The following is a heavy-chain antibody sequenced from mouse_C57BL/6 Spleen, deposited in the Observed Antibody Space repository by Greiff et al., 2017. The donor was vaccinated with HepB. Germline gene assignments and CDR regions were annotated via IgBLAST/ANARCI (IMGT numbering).Heavy chain of an antibody. CDR1: GYTFTSYG. D-gene: IGHD3-2*02. CDR2: IYPRSGNT. CDR3: ARGGCSGYGGWFAY. J-gene: IGHJ3*01. Sequence: QVQLQQSGAELARPGASVKLSCKASGYTFTSYGISWVKQRTGQGLEWIGEIYPRSGNTYYNEKFKGKATLTADKSSSTAYMELRSLTSEDSAVYFCARGGCSGYGGWFAYWGQGTLVTVSA. V-gene: IGHV1-81*01.